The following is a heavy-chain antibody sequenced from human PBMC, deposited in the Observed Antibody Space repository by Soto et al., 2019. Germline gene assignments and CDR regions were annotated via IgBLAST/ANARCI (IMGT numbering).Heavy chain of an antibody. V-gene: IGHV5-51*01. CDR1: GYSFTSYW. CDR2: IYPGDSDT. D-gene: IGHD3-3*01. J-gene: IGHJ6*02. CDR3: ASQRFLDPYGMDV. Sequence: PGESLKISCKGSGYSFTSYWMGWVRQMPGKGLEWMGIIYPGDSDTRYSPSFQGQVTISADKSISTAYLQWSSLKASDTAMYYCASQRFLDPYGMDVWGQGTTVTVSS.